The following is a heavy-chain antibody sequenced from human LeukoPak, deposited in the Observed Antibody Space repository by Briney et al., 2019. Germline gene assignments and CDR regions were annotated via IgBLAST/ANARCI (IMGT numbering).Heavy chain of an antibody. D-gene: IGHD3-10*01. V-gene: IGHV4-34*01. Sequence: SETLSLTCAVYGGSFSGYYWSWIRQPPGKGLEWIGEINHSGSTNYNPSLKSRVTISVDTSKNQFSLKLSSVTAADTAVYYCARGRVAYYYAIDIWGQGTMVTVSS. J-gene: IGHJ3*02. CDR3: ARGRVAYYYAIDI. CDR1: GGSFSGYY. CDR2: INHSGST.